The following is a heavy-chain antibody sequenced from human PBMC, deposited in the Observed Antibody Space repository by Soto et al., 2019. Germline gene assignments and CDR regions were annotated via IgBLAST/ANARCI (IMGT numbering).Heavy chain of an antibody. CDR1: GFTFSNAW. Sequence: EVQLVESGGGLVKPGGSLRLSCAASGFTFSNAWMNWVRQAPGKGLEWVGRIKSKTDGGTTDYAAPVKGRFTISRDDSKNTLYLQMNSLKTEDTAVYYCTTDLLYDSSGYHCGYWGQGTLVTVSS. CDR3: TTDLLYDSSGYHCGY. J-gene: IGHJ4*02. CDR2: IKSKTDGGTT. D-gene: IGHD3-22*01. V-gene: IGHV3-15*07.